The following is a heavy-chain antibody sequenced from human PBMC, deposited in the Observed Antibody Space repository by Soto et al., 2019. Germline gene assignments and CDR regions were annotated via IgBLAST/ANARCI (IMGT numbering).Heavy chain of an antibody. V-gene: IGHV4-59*01. J-gene: IGHJ6*02. Sequence: QVQLQESGPGLVKPSETLSLTCTVSGGSISGYYWSWIRQPPGKGLEWIGYMYNTGSTVYNPSFQSPVTISVDTSKNQFSLKLNSVTAADTAVYYCARDLWGYCGTDCYPLDVWGQGTTVTVSS. D-gene: IGHD2-21*02. CDR3: ARDLWGYCGTDCYPLDV. CDR2: MYNTGST. CDR1: GGSISGYY.